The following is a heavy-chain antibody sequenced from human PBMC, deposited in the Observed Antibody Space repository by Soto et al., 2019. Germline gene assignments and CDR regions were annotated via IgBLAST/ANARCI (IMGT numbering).Heavy chain of an antibody. Sequence: ASLKVSCKASGYTFTSYYMHWVRQAPGQGLEWMGIINPSGGSTRYAQKFQGRVTMTRDTSTSTVYMELSSLRSEDTAVYYCARGLIYDSSGYYFDYWGQGTLVNVSS. D-gene: IGHD3-22*01. CDR2: INPSGGST. CDR1: GYTFTSYY. J-gene: IGHJ4*02. V-gene: IGHV1-46*01. CDR3: ARGLIYDSSGYYFDY.